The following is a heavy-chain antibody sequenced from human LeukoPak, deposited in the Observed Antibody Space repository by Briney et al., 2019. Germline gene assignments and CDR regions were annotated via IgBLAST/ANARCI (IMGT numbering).Heavy chain of an antibody. V-gene: IGHV3-33*01. J-gene: IGHJ4*02. CDR3: ARDGGSYCGGDCFDY. CDR1: GFTFGSYG. CDR2: IWYDGSNK. Sequence: PGRSLRLSCAASGFTFGSYGMHWVRQAPGKGLEWVAVIWYDGSNKYYADSVKGRFTISRDNSKNTLYLQMNSLRAEDTAVYYCARDGGSYCGGDCFDYWGQGTLVTVSS. D-gene: IGHD2-21*01.